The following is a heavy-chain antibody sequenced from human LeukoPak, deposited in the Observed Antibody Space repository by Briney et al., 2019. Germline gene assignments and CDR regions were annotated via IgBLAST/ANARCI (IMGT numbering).Heavy chain of an antibody. J-gene: IGHJ6*04. CDR1: GFTFSSYE. CDR2: ISSSGSTI. V-gene: IGHV3-48*03. Sequence: GGSLRLSCAASGFTFSSYEMNWVRQAPGKGLEWVSYISSSGSTIYYADSVKGRFAISRDNAKNSLYLQMNSLRAEDTAVYYCAELGITMIRGVWGKGTTVTISS. D-gene: IGHD3-22*01. CDR3: AELGITMIRGV.